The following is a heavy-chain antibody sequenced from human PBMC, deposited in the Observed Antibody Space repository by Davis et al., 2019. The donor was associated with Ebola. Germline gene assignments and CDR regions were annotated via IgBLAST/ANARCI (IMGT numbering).Heavy chain of an antibody. V-gene: IGHV1-18*04. Sequence: ASVQVSCKPSGYTFTSYGLVWVRQAPGLGLEWMGWISGFNTNTNFAQKFQGRVTVSKDTSTNTAYMDLRSLTSDDTAIYYCERAPNYDVLTGTSSYYFDYWGQGTLVTVSS. J-gene: IGHJ4*02. D-gene: IGHD3-9*01. CDR2: ISGFNTNT. CDR3: ERAPNYDVLTGTSSYYFDY. CDR1: GYTFTSYG.